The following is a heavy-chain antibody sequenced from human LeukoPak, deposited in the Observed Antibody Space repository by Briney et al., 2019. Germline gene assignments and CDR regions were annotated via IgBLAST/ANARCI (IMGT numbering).Heavy chain of an antibody. J-gene: IGHJ4*02. CDR2: IGEEKSGSWT. V-gene: IGHV3-23*01. CDR3: AKAGVISGWDY. CDR1: GFTLSNYP. Sequence: GGSLRLSCAASGFTLSNYPMGWVRQAPVKGLEWLSSIGEEKSGSWTKSADSVKGRFTISRDNSENTLYLQMDSLTVEDTAVYYCAKAGVISGWDYWGQGVLVTVSS. D-gene: IGHD3-3*02.